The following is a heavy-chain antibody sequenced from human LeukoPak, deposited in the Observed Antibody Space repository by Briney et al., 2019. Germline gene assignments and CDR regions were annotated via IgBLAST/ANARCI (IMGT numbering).Heavy chain of an antibody. D-gene: IGHD1-26*01. V-gene: IGHV4-38-2*01. Sequence: SETLSLTCAVSGYSISSGYYWGWIRQPPGKGLEWIGSIYHSGSTYYNPSLKSRVTISVDTPKNQFSLKLSSVTAADAAVYYCARYEGSSPFDYWGQGTLVTVSS. CDR2: IYHSGST. CDR3: ARYEGSSPFDY. J-gene: IGHJ4*02. CDR1: GYSISSGYY.